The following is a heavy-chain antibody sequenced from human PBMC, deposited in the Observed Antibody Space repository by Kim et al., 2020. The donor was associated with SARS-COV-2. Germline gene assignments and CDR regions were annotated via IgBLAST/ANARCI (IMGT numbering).Heavy chain of an antibody. CDR3: ARRCFTAEQQLVRSYYFDY. CDR2: INHSGST. Sequence: SETLSLTCAVYGGSFSGYYWSWIRQPPGKGLEWIGEINHSGSTNYNPSLKSRVTISVDTSKNQFSLKLSSVTAADTAVYYCARRCFTAEQQLVRSYYFDYWGQGTLVTVSS. D-gene: IGHD6-13*01. V-gene: IGHV4-34*01. CDR1: GGSFSGYY. J-gene: IGHJ4*02.